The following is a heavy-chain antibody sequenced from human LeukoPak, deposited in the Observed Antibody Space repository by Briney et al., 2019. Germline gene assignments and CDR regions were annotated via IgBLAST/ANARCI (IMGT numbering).Heavy chain of an antibody. CDR3: ASDGVIDAFDI. V-gene: IGHV3-21*01. Sequence: GRSLRLSCAASGFTFSSYSMNWVRQAPGKGLEWVSSISSSSSYIYYADSVKGRFTISRDNAKNSLYLQMNSLRAEDTAVYYCASDGVIDAFDIWGQGTMVTVSS. J-gene: IGHJ3*02. CDR1: GFTFSSYS. CDR2: ISSSSSYI.